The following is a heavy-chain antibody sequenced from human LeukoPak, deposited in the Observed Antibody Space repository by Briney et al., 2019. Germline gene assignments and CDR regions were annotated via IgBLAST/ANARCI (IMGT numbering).Heavy chain of an antibody. CDR3: AKAAPSLLWFGELLSYFDY. J-gene: IGHJ4*02. D-gene: IGHD3-10*01. V-gene: IGHV3-30*02. CDR2: IRYDGSNK. Sequence: GGSLRLSCAASRFTFSSYGMHWVRQAPGKGLEWVAFIRYDGSNKYYADSVKGRFTISRDNSKNTLYLQMNSLRAEDTAVYYCAKAAPSLLWFGELLSYFDYWGQGTLVTVSS. CDR1: RFTFSSYG.